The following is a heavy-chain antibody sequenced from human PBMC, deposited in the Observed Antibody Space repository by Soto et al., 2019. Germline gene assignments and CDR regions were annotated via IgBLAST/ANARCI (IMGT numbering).Heavy chain of an antibody. CDR3: AKGKYYDILTGYYMSPDY. J-gene: IGHJ4*02. V-gene: IGHV3-23*01. CDR2: ISGSGGST. D-gene: IGHD3-9*01. CDR1: GFPFSSYG. Sequence: GSLRLSCAASGFPFSSYGMSWVRPAPGKGLEWVSAISGSGGSTYYADSVKGRFTISRDNSKNTLYLQMNSLRAEDTAVYYCAKGKYYDILTGYYMSPDYWGQGTLVTVSS.